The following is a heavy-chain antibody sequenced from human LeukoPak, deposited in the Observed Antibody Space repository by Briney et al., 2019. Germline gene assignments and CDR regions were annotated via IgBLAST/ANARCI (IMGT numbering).Heavy chain of an antibody. D-gene: IGHD2-2*01. CDR2: ISSSGSTI. J-gene: IGHJ6*04. V-gene: IGHV3-48*03. Sequence: GGSLRLSCEASGFTFSSYEMNWVRQAPGKGLEWVSYISSSGSTIYYADSVKGRFTISRDNAKNSLYPQMNSLRAEDTAVYYCARRASVVVRARYGMDVWGKGTTVTVSS. CDR1: GFTFSSYE. CDR3: ARRASVVVRARYGMDV.